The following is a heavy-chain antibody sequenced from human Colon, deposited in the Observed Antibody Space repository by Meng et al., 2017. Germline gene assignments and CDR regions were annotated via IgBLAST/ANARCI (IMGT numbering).Heavy chain of an antibody. CDR1: GGSISSYY. D-gene: IGHD3-3*01. CDR3: AKEIRYALDV. Sequence: SETLSLTCSVSGGSISSYYWTWIRQSPGKGLEWIGYVSNTGNTNYNPSLKSRVTMSVDTSKNQLSLKLRSVTAADTAVYYCAKEIRYALDVWGQGTVVTVSS. CDR2: VSNTGNT. J-gene: IGHJ3*01. V-gene: IGHV4-59*01.